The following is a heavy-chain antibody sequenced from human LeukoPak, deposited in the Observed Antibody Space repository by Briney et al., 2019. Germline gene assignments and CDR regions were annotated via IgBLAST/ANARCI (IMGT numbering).Heavy chain of an antibody. Sequence: ASVKVSCKTSAYTFNAYLIHWVRQAPGQGLEWMGMIDPSGGSTAYAQKFQGRVTVTGDTSTSTLYMELSSLRSDDTAVYYCARDLGLRGVTNWFDPWGQGTLVTVSS. CDR2: IDPSGGST. J-gene: IGHJ5*02. CDR3: ARDLGLRGVTNWFDP. CDR1: AYTFNAYL. V-gene: IGHV1-46*02. D-gene: IGHD3-10*01.